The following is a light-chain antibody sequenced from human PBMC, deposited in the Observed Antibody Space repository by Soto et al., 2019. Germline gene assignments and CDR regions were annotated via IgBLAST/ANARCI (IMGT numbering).Light chain of an antibody. J-gene: IGKJ2*01. Sequence: EIVMTQSPDTLSVSPGQRATLSCRASQSVRSNLAWYQQKPGQAPRLLIFGASTRATAIPGRFSDSGSGTEFTLTISSLQSEDVAVYHCQQYNNWPYTFGQGTTLEIK. CDR2: GAS. CDR1: QSVRSN. CDR3: QQYNNWPYT. V-gene: IGKV3-15*01.